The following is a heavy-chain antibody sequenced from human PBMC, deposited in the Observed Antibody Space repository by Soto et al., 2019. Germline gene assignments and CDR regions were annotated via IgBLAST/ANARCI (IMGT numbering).Heavy chain of an antibody. CDR3: APYCSSTSCLFGTFDP. Sequence: SETLSLTCAVSGGSISSGGYSWSWIRQPPGKGLEWIGYIYHSGSTYYNPSLKSRVTISVDRSKNQFSLKLSSVTAADTAVYYCAPYCSSTSCLFGTFDPWGQGTLVTVSS. D-gene: IGHD2-2*01. CDR1: GGSISSGGYS. V-gene: IGHV4-30-2*01. J-gene: IGHJ5*02. CDR2: IYHSGST.